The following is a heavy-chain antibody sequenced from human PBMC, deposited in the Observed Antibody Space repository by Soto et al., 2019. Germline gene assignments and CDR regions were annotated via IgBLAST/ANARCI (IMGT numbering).Heavy chain of an antibody. J-gene: IGHJ6*02. Sequence: GGPLRLSCAASGFTFSSYAMSWVRQAPGKGLEWVSAISGSGGSTYYADSVKGRFTISRDNSKNTLYLQMNSLRAEDAAVYYCARGLTGATYYYYYGMDVWGQGTTVTVSS. V-gene: IGHV3-23*01. CDR2: ISGSGGST. CDR3: ARGLTGATYYYYYGMDV. CDR1: GFTFSSYA. D-gene: IGHD1-26*01.